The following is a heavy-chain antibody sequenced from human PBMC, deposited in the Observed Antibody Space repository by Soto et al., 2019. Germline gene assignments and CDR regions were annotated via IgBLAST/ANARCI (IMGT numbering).Heavy chain of an antibody. Sequence: QVQLVQSGAEVKQPGSSVKVSCEASGGSLSNYGINWVRQAPGQGLEWMGAIIPVFGTPNYAQKFQDRVTITADESTTTVAMEVRSLTSEDTAVYYCASGDSTKIVVTTYYAMDDWGQGTRVTVSS. J-gene: IGHJ6*02. CDR3: ASGDSTKIVVTTYYAMDD. D-gene: IGHD3-22*01. CDR1: GGSLSNYG. CDR2: IIPVFGTP. V-gene: IGHV1-69*12.